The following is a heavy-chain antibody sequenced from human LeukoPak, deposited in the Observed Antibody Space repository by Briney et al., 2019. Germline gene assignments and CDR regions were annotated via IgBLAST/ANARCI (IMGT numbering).Heavy chain of an antibody. J-gene: IGHJ4*02. CDR3: AKVKIRIFDWLSLFDY. CDR2: ISGSGGST. Sequence: PGGSLRLSCAASGFTFSSYAMSWVRQAPGKGLEWASAISGSGGSTYYADSVKGRFTISRDNSKNTLYLQMNSLRAEDTAVYYCAKVKIRIFDWLSLFDYWGQGTLVAVSS. D-gene: IGHD3-9*01. V-gene: IGHV3-23*01. CDR1: GFTFSSYA.